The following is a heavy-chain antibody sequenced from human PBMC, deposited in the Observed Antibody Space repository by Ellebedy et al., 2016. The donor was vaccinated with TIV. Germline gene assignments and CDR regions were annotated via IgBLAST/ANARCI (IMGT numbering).Heavy chain of an antibody. Sequence: AASVKVSCKGSGYTFTNHGITWVRQAPGQGLEWMGWVSAYNGDIKYEQKFQDGVTMTTDTSTSSGYMELRSLRSDDTAVYFCATGRSMIRGFDYWGQGTLVTVSS. CDR2: VSAYNGDI. V-gene: IGHV1-18*01. D-gene: IGHD3-10*01. CDR3: ATGRSMIRGFDY. CDR1: GYTFTNHG. J-gene: IGHJ4*02.